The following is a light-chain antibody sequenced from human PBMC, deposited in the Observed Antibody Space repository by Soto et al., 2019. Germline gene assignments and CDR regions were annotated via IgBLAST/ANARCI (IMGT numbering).Light chain of an antibody. J-gene: IGLJ2*01. CDR1: SSDVGGYNF. CDR2: EVT. Sequence: QSALTQPASVSGSPGQSVTISCTGTSSDVGGYNFVSWYQQHPGKAPKLMIYEVTERPSGVSNRFSGSMSGSTASLTISGLQAEDEAYYYCISYTRRNTLAFGGGTKVTVL. CDR3: ISYTRRNTLA. V-gene: IGLV2-14*01.